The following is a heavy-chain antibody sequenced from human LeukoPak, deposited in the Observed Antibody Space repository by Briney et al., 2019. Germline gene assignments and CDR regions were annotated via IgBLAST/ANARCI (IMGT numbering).Heavy chain of an antibody. J-gene: IGHJ3*02. V-gene: IGHV1-46*01. Sequence: ASVKVSCKASGYTFTSYYMHWVRQAPGQGLEWMGIINPSGGSTSYAQKFQGRVTMTEDTSTDTAYMELSSLRSEDTAVYYCAVYDSSGYSQNSYAFDIWGQGTMVTVSS. D-gene: IGHD3-22*01. CDR3: AVYDSSGYSQNSYAFDI. CDR2: INPSGGST. CDR1: GYTFTSYY.